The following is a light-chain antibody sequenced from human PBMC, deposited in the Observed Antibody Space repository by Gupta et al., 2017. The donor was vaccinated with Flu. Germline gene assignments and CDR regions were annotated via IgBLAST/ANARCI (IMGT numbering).Light chain of an antibody. Sequence: VTISCSGSSSNIGSNVVNWSQQLPGRAPKLGIRSNHLWPSGVPDRFSGSKSGTSASLAISGLQSEDEADYYCSTWDDSLNGGIFGGGTRLTVL. CDR3: STWDDSLNGGI. CDR1: SSNIGSNV. CDR2: SNH. J-gene: IGLJ2*01. V-gene: IGLV1-44*01.